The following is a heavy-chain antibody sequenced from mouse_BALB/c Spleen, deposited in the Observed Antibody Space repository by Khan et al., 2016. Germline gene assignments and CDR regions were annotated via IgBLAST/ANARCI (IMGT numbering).Heavy chain of an antibody. D-gene: IGHD1-2*01. Sequence: QMQLEESGTELPRPGASVKLSCKASGYTFTDYYLHWVMQRTGQGLEWIGEIFPGSGSTYYNEKFKGKASLTADTSSSTAYMQLSSLTSEDSAVYFCARSYYGYFAMDYWGHGASVTVSS. CDR3: ARSYYGYFAMDY. CDR1: GYTFTDYY. J-gene: IGHJ4*01. V-gene: IGHV1-77*01. CDR2: IFPGSGST.